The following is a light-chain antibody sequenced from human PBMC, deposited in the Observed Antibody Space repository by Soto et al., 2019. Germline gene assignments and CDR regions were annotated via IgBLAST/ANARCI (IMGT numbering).Light chain of an antibody. Sequence: EIVMTQSPATVSVSPGERATLSCRASQSVSGNLAWYQQKPGQAPRLLIYGASTRATGIPARFSGSGSGTEFTLTISSLQSEDFAVYYCQPYNNWPPITFGQGTRLEIK. CDR2: GAS. J-gene: IGKJ5*01. CDR1: QSVSGN. V-gene: IGKV3-15*01. CDR3: QPYNNWPPIT.